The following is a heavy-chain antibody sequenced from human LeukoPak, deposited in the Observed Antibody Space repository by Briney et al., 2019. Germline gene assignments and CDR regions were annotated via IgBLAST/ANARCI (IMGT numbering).Heavy chain of an antibody. CDR1: GHSINSGFY. Sequence: SETLSLTCAVSGHSINSGFYWGWIRQSRGKGLEWIGTIFNTWSTYYTASLRNRGSISVDASKNQFSLRLTSVTAADTAIYYCERRDTVAGGTFDDWGQETQVTVST. V-gene: IGHV4-38-2*01. D-gene: IGHD6-19*01. CDR3: ERRDTVAGGTFDD. J-gene: IGHJ4*02. CDR2: IFNTWST.